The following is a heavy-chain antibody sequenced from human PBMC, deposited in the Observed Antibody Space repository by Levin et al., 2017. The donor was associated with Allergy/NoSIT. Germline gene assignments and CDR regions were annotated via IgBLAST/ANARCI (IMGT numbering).Heavy chain of an antibody. CDR2: IWYDGDTK. J-gene: IGHJ6*02. V-gene: IGHV3-33*01. Sequence: GGSLRLSCAASGFTFSHYGMHWVRQAPGKGLEWVAIIWYDGDTKSYADSVKGRFTISRDNSENTLYLQINSLRAEDSAVYYCARAPYYFGSSDYYGYYYYGLDVWGQGTTVTVS. CDR1: GFTFSHYG. D-gene: IGHD3-22*01. CDR3: ARAPYYFGSSDYYGYYYYGLDV.